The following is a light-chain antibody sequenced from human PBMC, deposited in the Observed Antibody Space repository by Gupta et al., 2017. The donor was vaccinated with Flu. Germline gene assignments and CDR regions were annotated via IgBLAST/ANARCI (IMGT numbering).Light chain of an antibody. CDR1: SSDIGGYNY. CDR3: GSYTSSTTWV. J-gene: IGLJ3*02. Sequence: QSALTQPASVSGSPGQSITIPCTGTSSDIGGYNYVSWYLQHPAKAPKLMIYEVTNRPSGVANRFSGSKSGTTASLTLSGPPAEDDADYFCGSYTSSTTWVFGGGTKLTVL. V-gene: IGLV2-14*01. CDR2: EVT.